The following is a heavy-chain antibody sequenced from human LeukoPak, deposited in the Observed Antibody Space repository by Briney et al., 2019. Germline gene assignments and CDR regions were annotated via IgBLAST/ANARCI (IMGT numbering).Heavy chain of an antibody. J-gene: IGHJ4*02. CDR3: ARTYSSSWQIHFDY. CDR2: IYYSGST. V-gene: IGHV4-59*01. D-gene: IGHD6-13*01. Sequence: WGTLSLTWTVSGGSISSYYWSWIRKTPGKGLEWIGYIYYSGSTNYNPSLKSRVTISVDTSKNQFSLKLSSVTAADTAVYYCARTYSSSWQIHFDYWGQGTLVTVSS. CDR1: GGSISSYY.